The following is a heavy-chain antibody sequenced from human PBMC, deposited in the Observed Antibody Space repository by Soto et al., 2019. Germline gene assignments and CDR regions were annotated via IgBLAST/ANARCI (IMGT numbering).Heavy chain of an antibody. D-gene: IGHD1-1*01. Sequence: PSETLSLTCAVSGGSISSGGYSWSWIRQPPGKGLEWIGYIYRSGSTYYNPSLKSRVTISVDRSKNQFSLKLSSVTAADTAVYYCERARRSNPFDYWGQGPLVTVYS. CDR1: GGSISSGGYS. CDR2: IYRSGST. J-gene: IGHJ4*02. CDR3: ERARRSNPFDY. V-gene: IGHV4-30-2*01.